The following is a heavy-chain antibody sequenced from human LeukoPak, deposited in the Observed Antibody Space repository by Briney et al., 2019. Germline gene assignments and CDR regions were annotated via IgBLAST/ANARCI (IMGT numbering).Heavy chain of an antibody. V-gene: IGHV3-74*01. D-gene: IGHD2-2*01. CDR2: INSDGSST. CDR1: GFTFSSYW. CDR3: AREGVYCSSTSCVNWFGP. J-gene: IGHJ5*02. Sequence: PGGSLRLSCAASGFTFSSYWMHWVRQAPGKGLVWVSRINSDGSSTSYADSVKGRFTISRDNAKNTLYLQMNSLRAEDTAVYYCAREGVYCSSTSCVNWFGPWGQGTLVTVSS.